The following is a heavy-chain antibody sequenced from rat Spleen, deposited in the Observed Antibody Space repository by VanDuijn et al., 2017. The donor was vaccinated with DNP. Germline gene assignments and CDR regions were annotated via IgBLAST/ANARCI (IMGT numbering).Heavy chain of an antibody. V-gene: IGHV5-31*01. Sequence: EVQLVETGGDLVQPGRSLKLSCVASGFTFNNYWMTWIRQVPGKGLEWVAAITPSGGNTYYPDSVKGRFTISRDNAKNTLYLQMNSLRSEDTASYYCGRTDYSGDNWSGYWGQGTLVTVSS. CDR3: GRTDYSGDNWSGY. D-gene: IGHD1-1*01. CDR1: GFTFNNYW. J-gene: IGHJ3*01. CDR2: ITPSGGNT.